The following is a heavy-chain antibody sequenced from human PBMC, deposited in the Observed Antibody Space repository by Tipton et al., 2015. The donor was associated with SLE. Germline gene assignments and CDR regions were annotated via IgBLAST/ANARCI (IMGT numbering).Heavy chain of an antibody. J-gene: IGHJ6*02. CDR1: GFTFSSFW. CDR2: IKQDGSEK. CDR3: ARGPSGEGFYYGMDV. V-gene: IGHV3-7*01. D-gene: IGHD6-19*01. Sequence: GSLRLSCAASGFTFSSFWMTWVRQAPGKGLEWVANIKQDGSEKYYVDSLKGRFTISRDNAENSLDLQMNSLRAEDTAVYYCARGPSGEGFYYGMDVWGQGTTVTVSS.